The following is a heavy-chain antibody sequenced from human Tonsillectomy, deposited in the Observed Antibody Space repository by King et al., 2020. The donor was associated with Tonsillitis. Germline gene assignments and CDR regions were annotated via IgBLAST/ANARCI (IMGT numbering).Heavy chain of an antibody. V-gene: IGHV3-74*01. J-gene: IGHJ3*01. CDR1: GFTFSSYW. D-gene: IGHD3-16*01. CDR2: VNRDGGNT. CDR3: ASSIGAFDL. Sequence: VQLVESGGGLVQPGGSLRLSCAASGFTFSSYWMHWVRQAPGMGLVWVSRVNRDGGNTDYADSVKGRYTISRDNAKNTVFLQMNSLRAEDTAVYYCASSIGAFDLWGQGTMVTVSS.